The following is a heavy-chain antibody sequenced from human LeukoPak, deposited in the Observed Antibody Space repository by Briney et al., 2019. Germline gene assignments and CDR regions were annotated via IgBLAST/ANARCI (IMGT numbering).Heavy chain of an antibody. CDR1: GFTFSSYA. CDR3: ARESIPYGSGSYYIPSFDY. Sequence: PGGSLRLSCAASGFTFSSYAMHWVRQAPGKGLEWVAVISYDGSNRYYADSVKGRFTISRDSSKNTLYLQMNSLRAEDTAVYYCARESIPYGSGSYYIPSFDYWGQGTLVTVSS. CDR2: ISYDGSNR. D-gene: IGHD3-10*01. V-gene: IGHV3-30*04. J-gene: IGHJ4*02.